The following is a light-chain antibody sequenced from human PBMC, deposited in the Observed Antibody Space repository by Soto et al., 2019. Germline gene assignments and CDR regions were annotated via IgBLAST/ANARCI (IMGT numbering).Light chain of an antibody. Sequence: QSVLTQPPSASGSPGQSVTISCTGTSSDVGAYKYVSWYQQYPGKAPKLMIYEVSKRPSGVPDRFSGSKSGNTASLTVSGLQADDEADYYCTSYVGSNIWVFGGGTQLTVL. CDR1: SSDVGAYKY. J-gene: IGLJ3*02. CDR3: TSYVGSNIWV. V-gene: IGLV2-8*01. CDR2: EVS.